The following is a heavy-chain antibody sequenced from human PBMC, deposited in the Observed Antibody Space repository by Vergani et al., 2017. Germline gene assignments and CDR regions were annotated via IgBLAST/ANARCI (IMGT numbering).Heavy chain of an antibody. D-gene: IGHD1-26*01. CDR3: AKAGPYSGSDFRYYYGMDV. V-gene: IGHV3-30*18. CDR1: GFTFSSYG. CDR2: ISYDGSNK. Sequence: QVQLVESGGGVVQPGRSLRLSCAASGFTFSSYGMHWVRQAPGKGLEGVAVISYDGSNKYYADSVKGRFTISRDNSKNTLYLQMNSLRAEDTAVYYCAKAGPYSGSDFRYYYGMDVWGQGTTVTVSS. J-gene: IGHJ6*02.